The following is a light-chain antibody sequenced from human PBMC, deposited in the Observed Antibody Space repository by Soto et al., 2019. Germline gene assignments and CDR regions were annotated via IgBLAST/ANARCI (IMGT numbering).Light chain of an antibody. CDR3: SSFAGSNTV. Sequence: QSALTQPPSASGSPGQSVTISCTGTSSDVGRYNYVSWYQHHPGKGPKLIIYEVSKRPSGVPDRFSGSKSGNTASLTVSGLQAEDEADYYCSSFAGSNTVFGGGTKLPVL. V-gene: IGLV2-8*01. J-gene: IGLJ2*01. CDR2: EVS. CDR1: SSDVGRYNY.